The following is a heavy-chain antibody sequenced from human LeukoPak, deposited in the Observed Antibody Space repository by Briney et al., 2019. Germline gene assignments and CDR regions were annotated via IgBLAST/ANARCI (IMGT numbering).Heavy chain of an antibody. CDR3: ARVEIVSGYSYGSDY. Sequence: GGSLRLSCAASGFTFSSYGMNWVRQAPGKGLEWVSYISSSSSTIYYADSVKGRFTISRDNAKNSLYLQMNSLRAEDTAVYYCARVEIVSGYSYGSDYWGQGTLVTVSS. J-gene: IGHJ4*02. V-gene: IGHV3-48*01. D-gene: IGHD5-18*01. CDR2: ISSSSSTI. CDR1: GFTFSSYG.